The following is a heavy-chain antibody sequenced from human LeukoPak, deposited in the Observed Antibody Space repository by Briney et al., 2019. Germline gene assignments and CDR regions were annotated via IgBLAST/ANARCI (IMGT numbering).Heavy chain of an antibody. CDR2: IYYSGST. Sequence: SETLSLTCTVSGGSISTYYWSWIRQSAGKGLEWIGNIYYSGSTNYNPSLKGRVTISIDTSKTQFSLKLSSVTAADTAVYYCARGPSGSTLGAFMDYWGQGTLVTVSS. D-gene: IGHD1-26*01. J-gene: IGHJ4*02. V-gene: IGHV4-59*01. CDR3: ARGPSGSTLGAFMDY. CDR1: GGSISTYY.